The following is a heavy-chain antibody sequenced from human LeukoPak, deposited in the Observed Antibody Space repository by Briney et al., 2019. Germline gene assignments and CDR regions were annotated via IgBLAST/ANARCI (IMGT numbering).Heavy chain of an antibody. J-gene: IGHJ4*02. D-gene: IGHD5-18*01. V-gene: IGHV4-59*01. CDR2: IYYSGST. CDR1: GGSISSYY. Sequence: PSETLSLTCTVSGGSISSYYWSWLRQPPGKGLEWIGYIYYSGSTNYNPSLKSRVTISVDSSKNQFSLKLRSVTAADTAVYYCARARIQLWSYYFDHWGQGTLVTVSS. CDR3: ARARIQLWSYYFDH.